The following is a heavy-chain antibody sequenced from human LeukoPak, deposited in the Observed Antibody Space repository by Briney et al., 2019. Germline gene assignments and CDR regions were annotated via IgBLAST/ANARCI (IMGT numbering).Heavy chain of an antibody. CDR3: ASRYCRGGNCFSGVFDYFDC. CDR1: GGSLSSNTYF. Sequence: PSETLSLTCTVSGGSLSSNTYFRGWIRQPPGKGLEWIGSMFYSGSTYYNPSLKSRVTISVATSNNQFSLRLTSVTAADPAVYYCASRYCRGGNCFSGVFDYFDCWGQGTLVTVSS. D-gene: IGHD2-15*01. CDR2: MFYSGST. V-gene: IGHV4-39*01. J-gene: IGHJ4*02.